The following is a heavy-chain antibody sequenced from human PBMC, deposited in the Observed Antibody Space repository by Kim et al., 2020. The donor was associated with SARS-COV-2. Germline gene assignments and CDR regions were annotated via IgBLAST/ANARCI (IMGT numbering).Heavy chain of an antibody. CDR2: INFDGSSI. Sequence: GGSLRLSCAASGFSVSRHWMNWVRQAPGKGLEWVSRINFDGSSISYAHSVKGRFTISRDNAKNTLSLEMNSLRPEDTAVYYCARRKDTGGGNTFDYWGQGTLVTFSS. CDR1: GFSVSRHW. J-gene: IGHJ4*02. CDR3: ARRKDTGGGNTFDY. V-gene: IGHV3-74*01. D-gene: IGHD2-15*01.